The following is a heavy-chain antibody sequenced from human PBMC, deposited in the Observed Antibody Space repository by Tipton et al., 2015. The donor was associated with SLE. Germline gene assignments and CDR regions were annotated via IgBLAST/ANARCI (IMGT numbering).Heavy chain of an antibody. CDR3: ARLRYDYVGGSYRPHWFDP. V-gene: IGHV4-34*01. Sequence: TLSLTCAVYGGSFSGYYWSWIRQPPGKGLEWIGEINHSGSTNYNPSLKSRVTISVDTSKNQFSLKLSSVTAADTAVYYCARLRYDYVGGSYRPHWFDPWGQGTLVTVSS. CDR1: GGSFSGYY. J-gene: IGHJ5*02. D-gene: IGHD3-16*02. CDR2: INHSGST.